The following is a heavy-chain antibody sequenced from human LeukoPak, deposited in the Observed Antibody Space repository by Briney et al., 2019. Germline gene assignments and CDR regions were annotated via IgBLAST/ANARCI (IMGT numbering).Heavy chain of an antibody. Sequence: PSETLSLTCTVSGGSISSYYWSWIRQPPGKGLEWIGYIYYSGSTNYNPSLKSRVTISVDTSKNQFSLKLCSVTAADTAVYYCARDRYSNYDYWGQGTLVTVSS. V-gene: IGHV4-59*01. CDR3: ARDRYSNYDY. J-gene: IGHJ4*02. D-gene: IGHD4-11*01. CDR2: IYYSGST. CDR1: GGSISSYY.